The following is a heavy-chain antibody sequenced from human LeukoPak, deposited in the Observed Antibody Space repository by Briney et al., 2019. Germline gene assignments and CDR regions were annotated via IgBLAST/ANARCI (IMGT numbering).Heavy chain of an antibody. CDR1: GGSIGSGDYY. Sequence: SETLSLTCTVSGGSIGSGDYYWSWIRQPPGKGLEWIGYIYYSGSTYYNPSLKSRVTISVDTSKNQFSLKLSSVTAADTAVYYCAREMRVCTSISCPSYYFDYWGQGTLVTVSS. J-gene: IGHJ4*02. CDR2: IYYSGST. CDR3: AREMRVCTSISCPSYYFDY. V-gene: IGHV4-30-4*01. D-gene: IGHD2-2*01.